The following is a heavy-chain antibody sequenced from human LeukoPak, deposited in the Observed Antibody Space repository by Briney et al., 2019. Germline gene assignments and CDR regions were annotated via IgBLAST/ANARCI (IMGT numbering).Heavy chain of an antibody. J-gene: IGHJ4*02. CDR2: ISGSGDST. D-gene: IGHD1-26*01. CDR1: GFTFSSYA. Sequence: GGSLRLSCAASGFTFSSYAMTWVRQAPGKGLEWVSGISGSGDSTYYADSVKGRFTISRDNAKNSLYLQMNSLRAEDTAVYYCAGSAVGAYWGQGTLVTVSS. CDR3: AGSAVGAY. V-gene: IGHV3-23*01.